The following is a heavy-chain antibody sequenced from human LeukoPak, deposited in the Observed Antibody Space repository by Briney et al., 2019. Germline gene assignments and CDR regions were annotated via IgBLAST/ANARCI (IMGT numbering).Heavy chain of an antibody. CDR1: GFSFSSYW. CDR3: ARDCLRYSSGPPDY. J-gene: IGHJ4*02. CDR2: ISSSSSYI. D-gene: IGHD6-19*01. Sequence: GGSLRLSCTASGFSFSSYWMHWVRQVPGKGLVWVSSISSSSSYIYYADSVKGRFTISRDNSKNTLYLQMNSLRAEDTAVYYCARDCLRYSSGPPDYWGQGTLVTVSS. V-gene: IGHV3-21*01.